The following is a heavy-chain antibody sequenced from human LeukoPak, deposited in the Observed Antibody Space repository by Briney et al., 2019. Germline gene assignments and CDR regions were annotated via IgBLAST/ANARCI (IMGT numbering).Heavy chain of an antibody. D-gene: IGHD4-11*01. J-gene: IGHJ6*02. V-gene: IGHV3-9*01. Sequence: GGSLRLSRAASGFTFSTYAMSWVRQAPGKGLEWVSGISWNSGSIGYADSVKGRFTISRDNAKNSLYLQMNSLRAEDTALYYCAKGLKLAYYYGMDVWGQGTTVTVSS. CDR2: ISWNSGSI. CDR1: GFTFSTYA. CDR3: AKGLKLAYYYGMDV.